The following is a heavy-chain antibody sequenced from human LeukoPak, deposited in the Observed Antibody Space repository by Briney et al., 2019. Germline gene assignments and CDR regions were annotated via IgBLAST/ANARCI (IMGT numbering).Heavy chain of an antibody. Sequence: EASVKVSCKASGGTFSSYAISWVRQAPGQGLEWMGRIIPILGIANYAQKFQGRVTITADKSTSTAYMELSSLRSEDTAVYYCARDDGYSYGYDYWGQGTLVTVSS. CDR3: ARDDGYSYGYDY. CDR1: GGTFSSYA. D-gene: IGHD5-18*01. J-gene: IGHJ4*02. CDR2: IIPILGIA. V-gene: IGHV1-69*04.